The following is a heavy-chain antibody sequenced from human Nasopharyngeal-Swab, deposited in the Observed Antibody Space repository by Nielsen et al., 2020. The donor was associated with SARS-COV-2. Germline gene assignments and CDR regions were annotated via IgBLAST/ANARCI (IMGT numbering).Heavy chain of an antibody. J-gene: IGHJ4*02. CDR2: ISSSGSTI. CDR3: ARAHGDYDYVWGSYRYTPETLDY. D-gene: IGHD3-16*02. Sequence: GGSLRLSCAASGFTFSDYYMSWIRQAPGKGLEWVSYISSSGSTIYYADFAKGRFTISRDNAKNSLYLQMNSLRAEDTAVYYCARAHGDYDYVWGSYRYTPETLDYWGQGTLVTVSS. V-gene: IGHV3-11*04. CDR1: GFTFSDYY.